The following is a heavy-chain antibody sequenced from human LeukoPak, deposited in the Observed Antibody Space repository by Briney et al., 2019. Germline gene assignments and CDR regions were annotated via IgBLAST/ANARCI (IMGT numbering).Heavy chain of an antibody. CDR3: ASPRPQKEGYNSFSPLDI. CDR1: GYTFTTHY. CDR2: INPSDGGA. Sequence: ASVKVSCKASGYTFTTHYIHWVRQAPGQGLEWMGIINPSDGGASYAQKFQGRLTMSRDTSTSTLYMELSSLRSEDTALYYCASPRPQKEGYNSFSPLDIWGQGTQVTVSS. J-gene: IGHJ4*02. V-gene: IGHV1-46*01. D-gene: IGHD5-24*01.